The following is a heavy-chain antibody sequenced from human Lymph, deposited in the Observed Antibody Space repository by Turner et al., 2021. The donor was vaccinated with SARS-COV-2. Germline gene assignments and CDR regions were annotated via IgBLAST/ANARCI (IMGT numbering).Heavy chain of an antibody. V-gene: IGHV4-59*01. CDR2: IYYRGST. CDR3: ARETVNNWVDP. J-gene: IGHJ5*02. D-gene: IGHD2-21*02. Sequence: QVQLLESGPRLVKPLETLSLTCTASGGSMNSNYWSWIRQPPGKRLEWIGYIYYRGSTNYNPSLKSRVTISVDTSKSQFSLKLTAFTAADTAIYDCARETVNNWVDPWGQGILVTVSS. CDR1: GGSMNSNY.